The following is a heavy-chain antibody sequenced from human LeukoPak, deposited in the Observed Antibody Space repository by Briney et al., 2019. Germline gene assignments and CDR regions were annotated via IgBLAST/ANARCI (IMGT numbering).Heavy chain of an antibody. V-gene: IGHV4-39*01. CDR1: GGVISKSSYY. CDR3: ARRGWGSGWLGQDTSWYFDL. CDR2: TYYSGST. D-gene: IGHD6-19*01. J-gene: IGHJ2*01. Sequence: SETLSLTCTVSGGVISKSSYYWGWIRQPPGKGLEWIGSTYYSGSTYYNPSLKSRVTIFVDTSMSQFSLNLSSVTAADRAVYICARRGWGSGWLGQDTSWYFDLWGRGTPATVSS.